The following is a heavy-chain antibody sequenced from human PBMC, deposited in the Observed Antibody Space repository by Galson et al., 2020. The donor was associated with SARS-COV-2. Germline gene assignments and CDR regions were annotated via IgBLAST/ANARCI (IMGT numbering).Heavy chain of an antibody. Sequence: GGSLRLSCAASGFTFSSYEMNWVRQAPGKGLEWVSYISSSGSTIYYADSVKGRFTISRDNAKNSLYLQMNSLRAEDTAVYYCARDPHLVAYYYGSGGFDYWGQGTLVTVSS. CDR2: ISSSGSTI. V-gene: IGHV3-48*03. CDR1: GFTFSSYE. J-gene: IGHJ4*02. D-gene: IGHD3-10*01. CDR3: ARDPHLVAYYYGSGGFDY.